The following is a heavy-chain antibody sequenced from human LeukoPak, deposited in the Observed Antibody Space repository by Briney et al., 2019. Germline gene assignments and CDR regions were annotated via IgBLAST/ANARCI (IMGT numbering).Heavy chain of an antibody. D-gene: IGHD3-3*01. CDR3: ARIRVVTIFGVVICYFDL. Sequence: SQTLSLTCTVSGGSISSGDYCWSWIRQPPGKGLEWIGSIYYSGSTYYNPSLKSRVTISVDTSKNQFSLKLSSMTAADTAVYYCARIRVVTIFGVVICYFDLWGRGTLVTVSS. CDR2: IYYSGST. CDR1: GGSISSGDYC. V-gene: IGHV4-30-4*01. J-gene: IGHJ2*01.